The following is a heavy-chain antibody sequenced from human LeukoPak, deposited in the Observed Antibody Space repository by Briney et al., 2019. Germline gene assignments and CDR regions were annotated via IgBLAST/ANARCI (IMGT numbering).Heavy chain of an antibody. D-gene: IGHD3-10*01. Sequence: SGTLSLTCAVSGGSISSSNWWSWVRPPPGKGLEWIGEIYHSGSTNYNPSLKSRVTISVDKSKNQFSLKLSSVTAADTAVYYCATLWFGELGSWFDPWGQGTLVTVSS. CDR3: ATLWFGELGSWFDP. V-gene: IGHV4-4*02. CDR1: GGSISSSNW. CDR2: IYHSGST. J-gene: IGHJ5*02.